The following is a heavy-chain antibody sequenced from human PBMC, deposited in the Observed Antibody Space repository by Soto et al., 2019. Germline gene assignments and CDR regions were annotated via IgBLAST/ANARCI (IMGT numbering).Heavy chain of an antibody. CDR3: AMLGGWSGGSSGMDV. Sequence: EVQLVESGGGLVLPGGSLRLCCAASGLIFSDYHMDWVRQAPGKGLEWVGRIRRKANSYTTEYAASVKGRFTISRDDSKNSLYLQMNSLKSEDTAAYYCAMLGGWSGGSSGMDVWGQGTTVTVSS. D-gene: IGHD6-19*01. J-gene: IGHJ6*02. CDR2: IRRKANSYTT. V-gene: IGHV3-72*01. CDR1: GLIFSDYH.